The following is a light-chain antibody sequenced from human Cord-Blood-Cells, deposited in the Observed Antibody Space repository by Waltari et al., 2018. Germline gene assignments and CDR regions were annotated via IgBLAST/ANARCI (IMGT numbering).Light chain of an antibody. CDR3: QQYNNWPYT. CDR2: GAS. J-gene: IGKJ2*01. Sequence: EIVMTQSPATLSVSPGERATLSCRAGQSVSSNLAWYQQKPGQAPRLRIYGASTRATGIPARFSGSGSGTEFTLTLSSLQSEDFAVYYCQQYNNWPYTFGQGTKLEIK. V-gene: IGKV3-15*01. CDR1: QSVSSN.